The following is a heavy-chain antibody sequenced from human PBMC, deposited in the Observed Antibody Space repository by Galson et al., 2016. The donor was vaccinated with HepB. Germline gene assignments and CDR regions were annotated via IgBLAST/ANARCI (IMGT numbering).Heavy chain of an antibody. CDR2: IDGHDDST. D-gene: IGHD4-17*01. V-gene: IGHV3-23*01. CDR3: ATGGDYDI. J-gene: IGHJ4*02. CDR1: GFTFSSSS. Sequence: SLRLSCAASGFTFSSSSMSWVRQAPGKGLEWVSAIDGHDDSTYYADSVRGRFTISRDNSKSTLYLQINSLRAEDTAVYYCATGGDYDIWGQGTLVTVSS.